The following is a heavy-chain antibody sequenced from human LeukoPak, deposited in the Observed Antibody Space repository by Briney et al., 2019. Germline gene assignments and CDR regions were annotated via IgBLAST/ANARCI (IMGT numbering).Heavy chain of an antibody. V-gene: IGHV3-21*01. Sequence: PGGSLRLSCAASGFTFSAYSMSWVRQAPGKGLEWVSSISSGSSYIYYADSVKGRFTISRDNAKNSLYLQMNSLRAEDTALYYCATVGAVPYYFDYWGQGTLVTVSS. CDR1: GFTFSAYS. J-gene: IGHJ4*02. D-gene: IGHD2-2*01. CDR3: ATVGAVPYYFDY. CDR2: ISSGSSYI.